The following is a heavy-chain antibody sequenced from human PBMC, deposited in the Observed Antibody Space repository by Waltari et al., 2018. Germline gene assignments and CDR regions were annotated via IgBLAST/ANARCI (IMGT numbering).Heavy chain of an antibody. J-gene: IGHJ6*02. D-gene: IGHD3-9*01. CDR2: ISYDGSNK. CDR3: ARDLTLRSDYYYGMDV. V-gene: IGHV3-30*14. Sequence: QVQLVESGGGVVQPGRSLRLSCAASGFTFSSYAMHWVRQAPGKGLEWVAVISYDGSNKDYADSVKGRFTISRDNSKNTLYLQMNSLRAEDTAVYYCARDLTLRSDYYYGMDVWGQGTTVTVSS. CDR1: GFTFSSYA.